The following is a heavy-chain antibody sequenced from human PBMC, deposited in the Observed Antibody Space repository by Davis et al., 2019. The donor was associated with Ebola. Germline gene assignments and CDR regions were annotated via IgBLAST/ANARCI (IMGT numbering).Heavy chain of an antibody. J-gene: IGHJ2*01. D-gene: IGHD7-27*01. CDR2: IYYSGNR. CDR1: GGSISSSNYY. Sequence: MPSETLSLTCSVSGGSISSSNYYWGWTRQPPGKGLEWIGTIYYSGNRYYNPSRQSRISITVDTSKNQFSLKLSSVTAADTAVYYCARPAGDGAYWYFDLWGRGTLVTVSS. CDR3: ARPAGDGAYWYFDL. V-gene: IGHV4-39*01.